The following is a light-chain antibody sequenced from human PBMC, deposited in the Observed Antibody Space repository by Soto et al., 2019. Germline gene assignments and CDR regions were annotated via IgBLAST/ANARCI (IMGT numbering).Light chain of an antibody. J-gene: IGKJ1*01. CDR1: QSLGSD. CDR3: QQYYNWPRT. CDR2: GAS. Sequence: EIVITQSPGTLSLSPVDTATLSCRASQSLGSDLAWYQQKPGQAPRLLIFGASARPTGIPARISGSGSGTEFTLTISSLRSEDFAVYFCQQYYNWPRTFGQGTKVDIK. V-gene: IGKV3-15*01.